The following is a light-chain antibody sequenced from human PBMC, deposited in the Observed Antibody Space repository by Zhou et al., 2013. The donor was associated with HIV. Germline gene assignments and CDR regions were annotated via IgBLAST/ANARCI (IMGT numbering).Light chain of an antibody. CDR3: QQYYGTLT. Sequence: ASSLQSGVPSRFSGSGSGTDYTLTISSLQPDDFASSCCQQYYGTLTFGGGTKVEIK. J-gene: IGKJ4*01. CDR2: AS. V-gene: IGKV1D-43*01.